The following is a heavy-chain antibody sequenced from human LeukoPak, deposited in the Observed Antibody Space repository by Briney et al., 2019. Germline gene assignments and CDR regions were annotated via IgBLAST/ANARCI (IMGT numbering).Heavy chain of an antibody. J-gene: IGHJ4*02. D-gene: IGHD6-19*01. CDR1: GYSISNGYY. V-gene: IGHV4-38-2*02. CDR2: IYRSGST. CDR3: ARRHSSGWFYY. Sequence: SETLSLTCTVSGYSISNGYYWDWIRQPPGRGLEWTGNIYRSGSTSYNPSLKSRVTISVDTSKYQFSLKVNSVTAADTAVYYCARRHSSGWFYYWGQGTLVTVSS.